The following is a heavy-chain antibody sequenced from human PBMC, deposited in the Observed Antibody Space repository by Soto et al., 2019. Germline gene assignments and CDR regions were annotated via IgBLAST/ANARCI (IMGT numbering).Heavy chain of an antibody. CDR3: AKGLGGYYYDSSGYHRGYFDY. D-gene: IGHD3-22*01. Sequence: PGGSLILSCAASGFTFSSYAMSWVRQAPGKGLEWVSAISGSGGSTYYADSVKGRFTISRDNSKNTLYLQMNSLRAEDTAVYYCAKGLGGYYYDSSGYHRGYFDYWGQGTLVTVSS. CDR1: GFTFSSYA. CDR2: ISGSGGST. J-gene: IGHJ4*02. V-gene: IGHV3-23*01.